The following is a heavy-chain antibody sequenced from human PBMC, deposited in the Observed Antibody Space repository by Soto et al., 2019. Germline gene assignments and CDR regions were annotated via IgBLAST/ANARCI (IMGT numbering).Heavy chain of an antibody. Sequence: ESGGGLIQPGGSLRLSCAASGFTVSNNYMSWVRQAPGKGLEWVSFIYTGGSTSYADSVKGRFTLSRDNSKNTLSLQMNSLRVEDTAVYYCARGPHPRSDYFDYWGQGTLVTVSS. CDR2: IYTGGST. CDR1: GFTVSNNY. CDR3: ARGPHPRSDYFDY. J-gene: IGHJ4*02. V-gene: IGHV3-53*01.